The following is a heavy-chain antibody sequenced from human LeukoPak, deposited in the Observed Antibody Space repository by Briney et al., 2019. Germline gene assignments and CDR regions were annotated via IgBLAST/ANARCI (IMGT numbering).Heavy chain of an antibody. D-gene: IGHD3-16*01. V-gene: IGHV4-31*03. CDR2: IYYSGTT. CDR3: ARAIMGYYFDF. Sequence: SQTLSLTCTVSGGSINSGGYYWSWIRQHPGKGLEWIGYIYYSGTTYYNPSLKSRLTISVDTSENQFSLKLTSMTAADTAVYYCARAIMGYYFDFWGQGTLVTVSS. J-gene: IGHJ4*02. CDR1: GGSINSGGYY.